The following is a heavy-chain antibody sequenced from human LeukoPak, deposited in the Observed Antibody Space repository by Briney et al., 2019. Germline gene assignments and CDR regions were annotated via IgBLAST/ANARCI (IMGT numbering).Heavy chain of an antibody. Sequence: ASVKLSCTASGYTFTSYGISWVRQAPGQGLEWMGWISAYNGNTNYAQKLQGRVTMTTDTSTSTAYMELRSLRSDDTAVYYCARDGIAAAGTRYYYYYMDVWGKGTTVTVSS. D-gene: IGHD6-13*01. CDR1: GYTFTSYG. CDR3: ARDGIAAAGTRYYYYYMDV. CDR2: ISAYNGNT. V-gene: IGHV1-18*01. J-gene: IGHJ6*03.